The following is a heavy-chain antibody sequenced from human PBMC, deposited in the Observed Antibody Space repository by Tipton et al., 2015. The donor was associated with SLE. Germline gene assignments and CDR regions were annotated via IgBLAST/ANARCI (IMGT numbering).Heavy chain of an antibody. CDR2: IYPGDSDT. CDR3: ARPPTARWTAAISYFQH. V-gene: IGHV5-51*03. J-gene: IGHJ1*01. CDR1: GYSFTSYW. D-gene: IGHD2-2*02. Sequence: VQLVQSGAEVKKPGESLKISCKGSGYSFTSYWIGWVRQMPGKGLEWMGIIYPGDSDTRYSPSFQGQVTISADKSISTAYLQWNSLKASDTARYYCARPPTARWTAAISYFQHWDPGTLVTVSS.